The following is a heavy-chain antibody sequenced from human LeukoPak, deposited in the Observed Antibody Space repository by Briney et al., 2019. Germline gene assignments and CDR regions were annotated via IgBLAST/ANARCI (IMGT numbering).Heavy chain of an antibody. V-gene: IGHV4-38-2*01. Sequence: SETLSLTCGVSGYSISSGYYWGWIRQPPGKGLEWIGSIYHSGSAYYNPSLKSRVTISVDTSKNQFSLKLSSVTAADTAVYYCARPNYDFWSGYYPSSRKARKNWFDPWGQGTLVTVSS. J-gene: IGHJ5*02. CDR1: GYSISSGYY. CDR3: ARPNYDFWSGYYPSSRKARKNWFDP. CDR2: IYHSGSA. D-gene: IGHD3-3*01.